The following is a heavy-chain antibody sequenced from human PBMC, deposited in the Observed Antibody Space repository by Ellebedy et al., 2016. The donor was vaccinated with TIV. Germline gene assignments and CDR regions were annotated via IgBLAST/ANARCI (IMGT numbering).Heavy chain of an antibody. CDR1: EFIVSRNY. Sequence: PGGSLRLSCAASEFIVSRNYMSWVRQAPGKGLEWVSIIYSGGDTYYADSVKGRFTISRDNSKNTLYLQMNSLRVEDTAVYYCASRPNGDYHFLDYWGQGTLVTVSS. CDR2: IYSGGDT. D-gene: IGHD4-17*01. V-gene: IGHV3-66*01. CDR3: ASRPNGDYHFLDY. J-gene: IGHJ4*02.